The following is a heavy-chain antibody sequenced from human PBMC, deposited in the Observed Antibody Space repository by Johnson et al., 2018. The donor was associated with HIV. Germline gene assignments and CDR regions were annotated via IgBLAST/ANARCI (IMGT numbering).Heavy chain of an antibody. J-gene: IGHJ3*02. CDR3: ARDGPWLQSQRDAFDI. CDR2: ISYDGSNK. CDR1: GFTFSSYA. D-gene: IGHD5-24*01. Sequence: QVQLVESGGGVVQPGRSLRLSCAASGFTFSSYAMHWVRQAPGKGLEWVAVISYDGSNKYYADSVKGRFTISRDNSKNTLYLQMNSLRAGDTAVYYCARDGPWLQSQRDAFDIWGQGTLVTVSS. V-gene: IGHV3-30*04.